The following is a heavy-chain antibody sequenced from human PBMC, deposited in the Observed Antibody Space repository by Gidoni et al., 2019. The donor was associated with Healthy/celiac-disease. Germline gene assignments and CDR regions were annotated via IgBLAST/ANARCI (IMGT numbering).Heavy chain of an antibody. CDR2: INHSGST. CDR1: GGSFSGYS. D-gene: IGHD6-19*01. CDR3: ARGPLSWLLRTLVGYFDC. V-gene: IGHV4-34*01. Sequence: QVQLPQWGAGLLKPSEPLSLTCAVYGGSFSGYSWTWIRQPPGKGLEWIGEINHSGSTNYNPSLKSRVIISVDTSKNQFALKLSSVTAADTAVYYCARGPLSWLLRTLVGYFDCWGQGSLVTVSS. J-gene: IGHJ4*02.